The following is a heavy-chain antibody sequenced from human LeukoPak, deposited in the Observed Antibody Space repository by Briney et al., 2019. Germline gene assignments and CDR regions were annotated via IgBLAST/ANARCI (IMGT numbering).Heavy chain of an antibody. Sequence: PGRSLRLSCAASGFTFSSYGMHWLRQAPGKGLEWVAVISYDGSNKYYADSVKGRFTISRDNSKNTLYLQMNSLRAEDTAVYYCVSSAEYQLLSGYFDYWGQGTLVTVSS. CDR2: ISYDGSNK. CDR3: VSSAEYQLLSGYFDY. D-gene: IGHD2-2*01. CDR1: GFTFSSYG. J-gene: IGHJ4*02. V-gene: IGHV3-30*03.